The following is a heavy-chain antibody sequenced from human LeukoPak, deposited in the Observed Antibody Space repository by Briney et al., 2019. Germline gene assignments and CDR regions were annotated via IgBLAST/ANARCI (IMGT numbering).Heavy chain of an antibody. V-gene: IGHV1-69*05. J-gene: IGHJ2*01. CDR3: ARTVVVITTDWYFDL. Sequence: GASVKVSCKASGGTFSSYAISWVRQAPGQGLEWMGGIIPIFGTANYAQKFQGRVTITTDESTSTAYMELSSLRSEDTAVYYCARTVVVITTDWYFDLWGPGTLVTVSS. CDR2: IIPIFGTA. D-gene: IGHD3-22*01. CDR1: GGTFSSYA.